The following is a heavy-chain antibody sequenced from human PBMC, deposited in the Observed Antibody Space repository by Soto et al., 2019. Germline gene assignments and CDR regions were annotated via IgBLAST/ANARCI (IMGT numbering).Heavy chain of an antibody. CDR3: ARTTAVPNTLRSRYFFDF. D-gene: IGHD3-9*01. CDR1: GGSVSNKTYY. V-gene: IGHV4-61*01. CDR2: VYYSGTT. Sequence: SETLSLTCSVSGGSVSNKTYYWSWIRQPPGKRLERIGYVYYSGTTNYNPSLKSRVTISIDMSKNQFSLRLSSVTAADTALYYCARTTAVPNTLRSRYFFDFWGQGTLVTVSS. J-gene: IGHJ4*02.